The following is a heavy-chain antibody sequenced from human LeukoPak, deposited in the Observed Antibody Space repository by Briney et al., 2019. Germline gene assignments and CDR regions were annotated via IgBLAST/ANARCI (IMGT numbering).Heavy chain of an antibody. Sequence: SQTLSLTCAISGDSVSSNSAAWNWIRQSPSRGLEWLGRTYYRSKWYNDYAVSVKSRITTNPDTSKSQFSLQLNSVTPEDTAVYYCARGYDFWSGYDYYYMDVWGKGTTVTVSS. D-gene: IGHD3-3*01. CDR3: ARGYDFWSGYDYYYMDV. J-gene: IGHJ6*03. CDR2: TYYRSKWYN. V-gene: IGHV6-1*01. CDR1: GDSVSSNSAA.